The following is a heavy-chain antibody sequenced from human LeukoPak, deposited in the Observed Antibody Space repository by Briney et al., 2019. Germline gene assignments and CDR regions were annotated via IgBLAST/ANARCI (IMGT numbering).Heavy chain of an antibody. CDR3: ARHLSGVTGYSYGRGIDY. CDR1: GFTFSSSG. CDR2: IKKDGSEN. Sequence: AGGSLRLSCAASGFTFSSSGMHWVRQAPGKGLEWVANIKKDGSENYYVDSVKGRFTISRDNAKKSLYLQMKSLRAEDTAVYYCARHLSGVTGYSYGRGIDYWGQGTLVTVSS. V-gene: IGHV3-7*01. D-gene: IGHD5-18*01. J-gene: IGHJ4*02.